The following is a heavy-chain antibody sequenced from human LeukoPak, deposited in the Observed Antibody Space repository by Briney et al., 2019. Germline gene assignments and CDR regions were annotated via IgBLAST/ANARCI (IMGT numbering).Heavy chain of an antibody. V-gene: IGHV1-69*02. CDR1: GGTFSSYT. CDR3: ARGFERGKYGSGSYAFDY. CDR2: IIPILGIA. Sequence: ASVKASCKASGGTFSSYTISWVRQAPGQGLEWMGRIIPILGIANYAQKFQGRVTITADKSTSTAYMELSSLRSEDTAVYYCARGFERGKYGSGSYAFDYWGQGTLVTVSS. D-gene: IGHD3-10*01. J-gene: IGHJ4*02.